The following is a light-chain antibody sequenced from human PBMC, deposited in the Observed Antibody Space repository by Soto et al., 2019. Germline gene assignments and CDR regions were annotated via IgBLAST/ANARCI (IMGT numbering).Light chain of an antibody. Sequence: DIPMTQSPSTLSASVGDTVTITCRASQSISSWLAWYQQKPGKAPKVLIYDASSLESGVPSRFSGSGSGTEFTLTISSLQPDDFATYYCQQYNSYSPYTFGQGTKLEIK. CDR2: DAS. CDR3: QQYNSYSPYT. J-gene: IGKJ2*01. V-gene: IGKV1-5*01. CDR1: QSISSW.